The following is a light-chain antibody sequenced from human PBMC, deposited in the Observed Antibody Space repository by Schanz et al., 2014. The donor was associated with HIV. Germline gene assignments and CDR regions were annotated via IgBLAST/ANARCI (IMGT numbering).Light chain of an antibody. Sequence: QSVLTQPPSASGTPGQRVTISCSGSSSNFRSNAVNWYQQLPGTAPKLVIYNTYHRPSGVPDRFSGSQSGASASLAISGLQSEDEADFYCATWDDSLSAWVFGGGTKLTVL. CDR3: ATWDDSLSAWV. V-gene: IGLV1-44*01. CDR2: NTY. J-gene: IGLJ3*02. CDR1: SSNFRSNA.